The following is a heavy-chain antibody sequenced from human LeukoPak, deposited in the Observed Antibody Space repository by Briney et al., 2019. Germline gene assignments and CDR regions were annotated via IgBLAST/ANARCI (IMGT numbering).Heavy chain of an antibody. V-gene: IGHV1-69*10. J-gene: IGHJ6*02. Sequence: SVKVSCKASGGTFSSYSFTWVRQAPGQGLEWMGRIIPLLDIVNYAHKFQGRVTIMADKSTSTAYMELRSLRSEDTAVYYCARDISADYVADYYYGMDVWGQGTTVTVSS. CDR2: IIPLLDIV. CDR1: GGTFSSYS. D-gene: IGHD4/OR15-4a*01. CDR3: ARDISADYVADYYYGMDV.